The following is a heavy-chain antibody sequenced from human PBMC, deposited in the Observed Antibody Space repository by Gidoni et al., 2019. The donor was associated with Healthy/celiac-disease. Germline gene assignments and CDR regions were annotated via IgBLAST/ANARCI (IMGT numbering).Heavy chain of an antibody. J-gene: IGHJ6*02. D-gene: IGHD1-1*01. V-gene: IGHV3-23*01. CDR2: ISGSGGST. Sequence: GLEWVSAISGSGGSTYYADSVKGRFTISRDNSKNTLYLQMNSLRAEDTAVYYCAKDPDWNPPLEDYGMDVWGQGTTVTVSS. CDR3: AKDPDWNPPLEDYGMDV.